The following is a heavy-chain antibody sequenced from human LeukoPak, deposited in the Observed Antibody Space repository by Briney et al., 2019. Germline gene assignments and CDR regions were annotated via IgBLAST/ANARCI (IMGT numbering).Heavy chain of an antibody. CDR3: ARGYGDYVWYFDL. J-gene: IGHJ2*01. Sequence: ASGKVSCKASGYTFTSYAMHWVRQAPGQRLEWMGWINAGNGNTKYSQKFQGRVTITRDTSASTAYMELSSLRSEDTAVYYCARGYGDYVWYFDLWGRGTLVTVSS. V-gene: IGHV1-3*01. CDR2: INAGNGNT. CDR1: GYTFTSYA. D-gene: IGHD4-17*01.